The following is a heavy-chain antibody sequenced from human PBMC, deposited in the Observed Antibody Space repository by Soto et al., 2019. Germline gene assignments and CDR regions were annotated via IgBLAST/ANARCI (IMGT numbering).Heavy chain of an antibody. CDR2: INPDNGGT. Sequence: ASVKVSCKASGYSFGDHYIHWVRQAPGQGLEWMGWINPDNGGTNYALNFRGRVTMTRDTSISTAYMELTSLTSDDTAVYFCARVPVSDFVWGSYRYTFDYWG. J-gene: IGHJ4*01. CDR1: GYSFGDHY. CDR3: ARVPVSDFVWGSYRYTFDY. D-gene: IGHD3-16*02. V-gene: IGHV1-2*02.